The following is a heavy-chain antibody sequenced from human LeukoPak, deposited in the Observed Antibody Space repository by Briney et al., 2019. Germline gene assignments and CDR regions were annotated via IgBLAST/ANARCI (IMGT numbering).Heavy chain of an antibody. Sequence: GGSLRLSCAASGFSFSTYWMKWVRQAPGKGLEWVATIKDNGGEEFYVDSVKGRFTISRENARNSLCLQMNTLRAEDTAVYYCARSGPMHSFDYWGQGILVTVSP. CDR3: ARSGPMHSFDY. J-gene: IGHJ4*02. D-gene: IGHD4-11*01. V-gene: IGHV3-7*01. CDR1: GFSFSTYW. CDR2: IKDNGGEE.